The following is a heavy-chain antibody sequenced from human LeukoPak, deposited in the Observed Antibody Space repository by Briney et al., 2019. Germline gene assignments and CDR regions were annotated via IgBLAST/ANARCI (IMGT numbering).Heavy chain of an antibody. D-gene: IGHD1-26*01. CDR1: GFTFSSYG. CDR3: ARQSGLGATEPLEAFDI. J-gene: IGHJ3*02. Sequence: GGSLRLFCAAAGFTFSSYGMHWVRQAAGKGLVWVAVIWYDGSNKYYADSVKGRFTISRDNSKNTLYLQMNSLRADDTAVYYCARQSGLGATEPLEAFDIWGQGTIVTVS. CDR2: IWYDGSNK. V-gene: IGHV3-33*01.